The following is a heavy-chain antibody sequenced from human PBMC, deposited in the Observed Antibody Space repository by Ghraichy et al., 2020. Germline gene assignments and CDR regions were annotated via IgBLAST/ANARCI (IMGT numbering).Heavy chain of an antibody. CDR3: ARDGRTDGYYNPHFDH. CDR2: ITPDSRYL. V-gene: IGHV3-21*01. CDR1: GFTFSAYN. D-gene: IGHD5-24*01. J-gene: IGHJ4*02. Sequence: GESLNISCAASGFTFSAYNMNWVRRAPGKGLEWVSSITPDSRYLYYADSLKGRFTISRDNSQNSLYLQMNSLGADDAGVYYCARDGRTDGYYNPHFDHWGQGALVTVSS.